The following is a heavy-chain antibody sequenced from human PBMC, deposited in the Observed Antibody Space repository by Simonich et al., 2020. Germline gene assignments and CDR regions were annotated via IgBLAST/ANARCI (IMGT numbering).Heavy chain of an antibody. Sequence: QVQLVESGGGVVQPGRSLRLSCAASGFTFSSYAMHWVRQAPGKGLDWVAVISYNENNKTVADSGKGRLTISRDNTKNTLYLQMNSLRAEDTAVYYCARELSKNGEAAAGYYFDYWGQGTLVTVSS. V-gene: IGHV3-30*07. J-gene: IGHJ4*02. CDR1: GFTFSSYA. CDR2: ISYNENNK. D-gene: IGHD6-13*01. CDR3: ARELSKNGEAAAGYYFDY.